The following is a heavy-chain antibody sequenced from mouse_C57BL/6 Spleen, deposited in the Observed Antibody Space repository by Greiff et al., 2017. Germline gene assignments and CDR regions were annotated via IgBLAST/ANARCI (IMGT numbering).Heavy chain of an antibody. CDR1: GYTFTSYW. CDR3: ARKDYSTDYFDY. CDR2: IYPGSGST. J-gene: IGHJ2*01. V-gene: IGHV1-55*01. D-gene: IGHD2-5*01. Sequence: VQLQQPGAELVKPGASVKMSCKASGYTFTSYWITWVKQRPGQGLEWIGDIYPGSGSTNYNEKFKSKATLTVDTSSSTAYMQLSSLTSEDSAVYYCARKDYSTDYFDYWGQGTTLTVSS.